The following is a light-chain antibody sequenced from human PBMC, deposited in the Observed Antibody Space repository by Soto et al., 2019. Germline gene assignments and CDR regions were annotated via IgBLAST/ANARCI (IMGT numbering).Light chain of an antibody. CDR2: AAS. CDR1: QSISSY. Sequence: DIQMTQSPSSLSASVGGRVTITCRASQSISSYLNWYQQKPGKAPKLLIYAASSLQSGVPSRFSGSGSGTDFTLTISSLEPEDFAVYYCQQCSNWPRLTFGGGTKVDIK. J-gene: IGKJ4*01. V-gene: IGKV1-39*01. CDR3: QQCSNWPRLT.